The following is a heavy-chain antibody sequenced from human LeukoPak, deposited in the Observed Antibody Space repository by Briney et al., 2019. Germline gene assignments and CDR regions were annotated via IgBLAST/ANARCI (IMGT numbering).Heavy chain of an antibody. V-gene: IGHV1-2*02. J-gene: IGHJ5*02. CDR1: GFTFSSYG. CDR3: ARGITMVRGVIHIGADWFDP. CDR2: INPNSGGT. Sequence: GGSLRLSCAASGFTFSSYGMHWVRQAPGQGLEWMGWINPNSGGTNYAQKFQGRVTMTRDTSISTAYMELSRLRSDDTAVYYCARGITMVRGVIHIGADWFDPWGQGTLVTVSS. D-gene: IGHD3-10*01.